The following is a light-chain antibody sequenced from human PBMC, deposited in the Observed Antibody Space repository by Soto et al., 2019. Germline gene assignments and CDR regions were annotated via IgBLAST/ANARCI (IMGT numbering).Light chain of an antibody. J-gene: IGLJ1*01. V-gene: IGLV2-14*01. CDR2: DVS. Sequence: QSVLAQPASVSGSPGQSITISCTGTSSDVGGYNYVSWYQQHPGKAHKLMIYDVSNRPSGVSNRFSGSKSGNTDSLTISGFQAEEEADYYCSSYTSSSTQVFGTGTKVTVL. CDR1: SSDVGGYNY. CDR3: SSYTSSSTQV.